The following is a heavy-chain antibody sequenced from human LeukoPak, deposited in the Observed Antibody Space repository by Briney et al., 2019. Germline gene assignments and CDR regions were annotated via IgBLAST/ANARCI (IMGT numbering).Heavy chain of an antibody. CDR1: GGSISSGGYY. Sequence: SETLSLTCTVSGGSISSGGYYWSWIRQHPGKGLEWIGYIFYSGSTYYNPSLKSRVTISVDTSKNQFSLKLSSVTAADTAVYYCARGIGLIVVVPAAFDYWGQGTLVTVSS. CDR3: ARGIGLIVVVPAAFDY. CDR2: IFYSGST. V-gene: IGHV4-31*03. J-gene: IGHJ4*02. D-gene: IGHD2-2*01.